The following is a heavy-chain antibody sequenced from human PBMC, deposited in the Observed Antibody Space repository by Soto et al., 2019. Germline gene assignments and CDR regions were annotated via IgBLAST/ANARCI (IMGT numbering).Heavy chain of an antibody. J-gene: IGHJ4*02. CDR2: ISSSSSTL. CDR3: ARDSSTTALLVVVLFDH. V-gene: IGHV3-48*01. Sequence: LGGSLILSCAASGCTFSSYSMNWVRQAPGKGLEWVSYISSSSSTLYYADSVKGRFTISRDNAKNSLYLQMNSLRAEDTAVYYCARDSSTTALLVVVLFDHCGQGTLRTVAS. CDR1: GCTFSSYS. D-gene: IGHD2-2*01.